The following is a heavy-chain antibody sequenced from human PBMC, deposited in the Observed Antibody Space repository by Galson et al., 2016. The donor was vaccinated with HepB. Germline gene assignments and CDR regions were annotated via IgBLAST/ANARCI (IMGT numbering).Heavy chain of an antibody. CDR2: FDPEDGET. CDR1: GYTLTELS. D-gene: IGHD3-10*01. Sequence: SVKVSCKVSGYTLTELSMHWVRQAPGKGLEWMGGFDPEDGETIYAQKFQGRVTMTEDTSTDTAYMELSSLRSEDTAVYYCTTARGENSGGYYNVRGDAFDIWGQGTMVTASS. J-gene: IGHJ3*02. V-gene: IGHV1-24*01. CDR3: TTARGENSGGYYNVRGDAFDI.